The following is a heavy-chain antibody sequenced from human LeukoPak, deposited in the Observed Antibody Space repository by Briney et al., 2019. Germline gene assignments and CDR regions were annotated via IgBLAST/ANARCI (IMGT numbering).Heavy chain of an antibody. V-gene: IGHV3-23*01. Sequence: PGGSLRLSCAASGFTFSSYAMSWVRQAPGKGLEWVSGIRGSGVTTYYADSVKGRFTISRDNSQNTVYLQMDGLRVEDTAVYYCAKGKGLTEPGTLFGYYMDVWGKGTTVTVSS. CDR2: IRGSGVTT. D-gene: IGHD6-13*01. J-gene: IGHJ6*03. CDR3: AKGKGLTEPGTLFGYYMDV. CDR1: GFTFSSYA.